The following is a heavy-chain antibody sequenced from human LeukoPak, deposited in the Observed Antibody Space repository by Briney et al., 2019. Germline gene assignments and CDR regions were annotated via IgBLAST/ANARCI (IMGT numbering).Heavy chain of an antibody. CDR1: GFTVSSNY. V-gene: IGHV3-66*01. J-gene: IGHJ3*02. D-gene: IGHD3-3*01. CDR2: IYSGGST. Sequence: GGSLRLSCAASGFTVSSNYMSWVRQAPGKGLEWVSVIYSGGSTYYADSVKGRFTISRDNSKNTLYLQMNSLRAEDTAVYYCARDGVIIGIDAFDIWGQGTMVTVSS. CDR3: ARDGVIIGIDAFDI.